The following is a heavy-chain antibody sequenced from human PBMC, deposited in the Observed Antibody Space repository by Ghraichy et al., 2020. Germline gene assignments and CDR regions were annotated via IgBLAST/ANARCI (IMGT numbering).Heavy chain of an antibody. CDR2: INHSGST. CDR1: GGSFSGYY. D-gene: IGHD6-13*01. J-gene: IGHJ6*04. CDR3: ASWLKYSSSWYPRLDV. V-gene: IGHV4-34*01. Sequence: SETLSLTCAVYGGSFSGYYWSWIRQPPGKGLEWIGEINHSGSTNYNPSLKSRVTISVDTSKNQFSLKLSYVTAADTAVYYCASWLKYSSSWYPRLDVWGKGTTVTVSS.